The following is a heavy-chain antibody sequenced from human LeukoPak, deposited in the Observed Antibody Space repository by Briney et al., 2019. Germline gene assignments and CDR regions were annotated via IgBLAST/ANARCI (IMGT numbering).Heavy chain of an antibody. Sequence: SETLSLTCTVSGDSIRSYYWSWIRRAPGKGLEWIGYIYHTGDTKSNPALKSRVTISIDTARNQFSLRLSSVTSADTAVYYCASYFFDKSMAYEVWGPVTMVTVSA. J-gene: IGHJ3*01. CDR2: IYHTGDT. V-gene: IGHV4-59*01. D-gene: IGHD3-9*01. CDR3: ASYFFDKSMAYEV. CDR1: GDSIRSYY.